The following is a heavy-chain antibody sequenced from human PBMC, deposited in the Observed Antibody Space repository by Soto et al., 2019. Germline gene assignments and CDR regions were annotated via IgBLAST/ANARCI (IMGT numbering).Heavy chain of an antibody. Sequence: ASVKVSCKASGYTFTSYGISWMRHAHREGLEWMGWISAYNGNTNYAQKLQGSVTMNTDTSTSTAYMELRSLRCDDTAVYYCARDDFPIDYWGQGTLVTVSS. J-gene: IGHJ4*02. V-gene: IGHV1-18*01. CDR2: ISAYNGNT. CDR3: ARDDFPIDY. D-gene: IGHD2-21*02. CDR1: GYTFTSYG.